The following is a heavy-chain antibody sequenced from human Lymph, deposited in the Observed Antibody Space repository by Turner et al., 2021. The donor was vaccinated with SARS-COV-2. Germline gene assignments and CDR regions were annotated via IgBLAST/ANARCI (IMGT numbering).Heavy chain of an antibody. CDR1: GGTFSSYA. J-gene: IGHJ6*02. V-gene: IGHV1-69*10. CDR2: IIPILRIA. Sequence: QVQLVQSGAEVKKPGSSVKVSCKASGGTFSSYAISWVRQAPGQGLEWMGGIIPILRIATYAQKFQGRVTITADKSTSTAYMELSSLRSEDTAVFYCARVVGGFGELGYYYYYGMDVRGQGTTVTVSS. CDR3: ARVVGGFGELGYYYYYGMDV. D-gene: IGHD3-10*01.